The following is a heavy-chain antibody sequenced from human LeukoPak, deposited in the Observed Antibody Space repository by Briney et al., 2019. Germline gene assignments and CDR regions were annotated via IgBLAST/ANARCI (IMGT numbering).Heavy chain of an antibody. CDR3: AKDPATRDCHGAWFDP. D-gene: IGHD1-26*01. CDR1: GFTFDDYA. J-gene: IGHJ5*02. CDR2: ISGDGGST. Sequence: GGSLRLSCAASGFTFDDYAIHWVRQAPGKGLEWVSLISGDGGSTYYADSVKGRFTISRDNSKNSLYLQMNSLRTEDTALYYCAKDPATRDCHGAWFDPWGQEPWSPSPQ. V-gene: IGHV3-43*02.